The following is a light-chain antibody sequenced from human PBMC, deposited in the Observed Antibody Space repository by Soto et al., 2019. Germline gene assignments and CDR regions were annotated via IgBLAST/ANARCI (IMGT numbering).Light chain of an antibody. CDR3: QQYNDWPLT. CDR1: QSVNNN. CDR2: LAS. V-gene: IGKV3-15*01. J-gene: IGKJ4*01. Sequence: EIVMTQSPATLSVSPGERATLSCRASQSVNNNLAWYQQKPGQVPRLLIYLASTGATGIPARFSGSGSGTELTLTISSVQSEDFAVYYCQQYNDWPLTFGGGTKVEIK.